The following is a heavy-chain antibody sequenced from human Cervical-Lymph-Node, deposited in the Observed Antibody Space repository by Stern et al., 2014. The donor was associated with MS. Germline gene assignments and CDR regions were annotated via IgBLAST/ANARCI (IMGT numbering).Heavy chain of an antibody. J-gene: IGHJ6*02. CDR1: GGSIGSGSYY. CDR2: IYYTGIS. Sequence: QVQLQESGPGLVKPSQTLSLTCTVSGGSIGSGSYYLSWIRQPPGEGLEWIGYIYYTGISYYNPSLRSRVIISLDMSKSQLSLKLNSVTAADAAVYFCARGPLEGVGSATYYYGMDVWGQGTTVTVSS. D-gene: IGHD3-10*01. V-gene: IGHV4-31*03. CDR3: ARGPLEGVGSATYYYGMDV.